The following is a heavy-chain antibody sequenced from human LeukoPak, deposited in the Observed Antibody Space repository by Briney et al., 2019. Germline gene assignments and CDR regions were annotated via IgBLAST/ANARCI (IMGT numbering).Heavy chain of an antibody. Sequence: GGALRLSCAAPGLAFSSYAMTWVRQPPGKGLEWVSTFSVASITFYADSVKGRFTISRDNSRNTVYLQMTSLRADDTAVYYCADYGVSAARNNSYWSQGTLVTVPS. CDR3: ADYGVSAARNNSY. CDR2: FSVASIT. V-gene: IGHV3-23*01. CDR1: GLAFSSYA. D-gene: IGHD3-16*01. J-gene: IGHJ4*02.